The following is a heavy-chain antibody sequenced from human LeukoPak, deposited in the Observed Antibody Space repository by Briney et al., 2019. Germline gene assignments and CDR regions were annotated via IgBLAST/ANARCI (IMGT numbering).Heavy chain of an antibody. D-gene: IGHD6-13*01. CDR3: AKGSAAAGSPSDY. Sequence: GRSLRLSCAASGFTFDDYAMHWVRQAPGKGLEWVSSIRWNSGSIGYADSVKGRFTISRDNTKNCLYLQMYSLRTEDTALYYCAKGSAAAGSPSDYWGQGTLVTVSS. V-gene: IGHV3-9*01. CDR2: IRWNSGSI. J-gene: IGHJ4*02. CDR1: GFTFDDYA.